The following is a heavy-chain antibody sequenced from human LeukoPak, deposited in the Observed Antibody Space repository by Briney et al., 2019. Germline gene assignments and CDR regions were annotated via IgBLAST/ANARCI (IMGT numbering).Heavy chain of an antibody. CDR2: MNPNSGNT. CDR3: YSGGYYGAFDI. CDR1: GYTFTSYD. V-gene: IGHV1-8*03. J-gene: IGHJ3*02. D-gene: IGHD1-26*01. Sequence: EASVKVSCKASGYTFTSYDINWVRQATGQGLEWMGWMNPNSGNTGYAQTFQVRVTTSRNTSISTAYMELSSLRSEDTAVYYCYSGGYYGAFDIWGQGTMVTVSS.